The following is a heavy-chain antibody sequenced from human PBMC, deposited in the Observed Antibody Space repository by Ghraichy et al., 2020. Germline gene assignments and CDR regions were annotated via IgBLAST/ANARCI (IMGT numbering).Heavy chain of an antibody. CDR1: GLTFSTYN. V-gene: IGHV3-21*06. CDR3: PKVFPLSLCSTQPDGNVVVRH. Sequence: GGSLRLSCAATGLTFSTYNMNWVRQAPGKGLEWVAFISSSSNYIYYADSVKGRFTISRDNAKNSVYLQMNSLRAEDTASPTSPKVFPLSLCSTQPDGNVVVRHW. CDR2: ISSSSNYI. D-gene: IGHD1-1*01. J-gene: IGHJ1*01.